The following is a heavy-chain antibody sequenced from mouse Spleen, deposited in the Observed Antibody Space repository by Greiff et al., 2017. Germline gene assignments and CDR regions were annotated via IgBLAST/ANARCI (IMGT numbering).Heavy chain of an antibody. J-gene: IGHJ2*01. CDR1: GYTFTDYY. D-gene: IGHD1-1*01. CDR3: ARCTVAYYFDY. Sequence: VQLQQSGAELVRPGASVKLSCKASGYTFTDYYINWVKQRPGQGLEWIARIYPGSGNTYYNEKFKGKATLTAEKSSSTAYMQLSSLTSEDSAVYCCARCTVAYYFDYWGQGTTLTVSS. CDR2: IYPGSGNT. V-gene: IGHV1-76*01.